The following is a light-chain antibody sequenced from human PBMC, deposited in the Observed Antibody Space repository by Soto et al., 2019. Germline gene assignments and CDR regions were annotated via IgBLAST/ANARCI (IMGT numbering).Light chain of an antibody. CDR3: QQSYGTPYT. CDR2: AAS. CDR1: QSLANY. J-gene: IGKJ2*01. V-gene: IGKV1-39*01. Sequence: DIQMTQSPSSLSASVGDRVSITCRASQSLANYLNWYQQKPGKAPKLLIYAASSLQSGVPSRFSGSGSGTDFTLTISSLQPEAFATYYCQQSYGTPYTFGLGTRLEIK.